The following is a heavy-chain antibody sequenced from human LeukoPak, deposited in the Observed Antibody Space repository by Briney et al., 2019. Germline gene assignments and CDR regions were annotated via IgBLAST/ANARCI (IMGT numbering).Heavy chain of an antibody. CDR2: ISGSGGST. J-gene: IGHJ4*02. CDR1: GFTVSSNY. V-gene: IGHV3-21*01. CDR3: AKDPGSSQAPFDY. D-gene: IGHD6-19*01. Sequence: GGSLRLSCAASGFTVSSNYMSWVRQAPGKGLEWVSAISGSGGSTYYADSVKGRFTISRDNAKNSLYLQMNSLRAEDTAVYYCAKDPGSSQAPFDYWGQGTLVTVSS.